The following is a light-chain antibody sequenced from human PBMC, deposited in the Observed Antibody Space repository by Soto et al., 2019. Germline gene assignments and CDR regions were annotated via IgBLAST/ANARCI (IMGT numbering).Light chain of an antibody. Sequence: QSALTQPRSVSGSPGQSVTISCTGTSSDVGGYNFVSWYQQHPGKAPKFMIYDVTKRPSGVPDRFSGSKSGNTASLTISGLQAEDEADDYCCSYVGSYTSYVFGTGTKRTVL. CDR3: CSYVGSYTSYV. CDR1: SSDVGGYNF. CDR2: DVT. J-gene: IGLJ1*01. V-gene: IGLV2-11*01.